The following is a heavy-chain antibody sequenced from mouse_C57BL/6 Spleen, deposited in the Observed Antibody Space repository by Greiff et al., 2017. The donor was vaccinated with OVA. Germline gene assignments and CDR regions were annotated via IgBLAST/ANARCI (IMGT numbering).Heavy chain of an antibody. V-gene: IGHV14-3*01. CDR2: IDPANGNT. Sequence: EVKLLESVAELVRPGASVKLSCTASGFNIKNTYMHWVKQRPEQGLEWIGRIDPANGNTKYAPKFQGKATITADTSSNTAYLQLSSLTSEDTAIYYCSRDFVITTVVSFDYWGQGTTLTVSS. CDR1: GFNIKNTY. J-gene: IGHJ2*01. D-gene: IGHD1-1*01. CDR3: SRDFVITTVVSFDY.